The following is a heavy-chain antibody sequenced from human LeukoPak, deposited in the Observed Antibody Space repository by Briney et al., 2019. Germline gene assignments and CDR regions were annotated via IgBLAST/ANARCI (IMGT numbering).Heavy chain of an antibody. CDR2: IYYSGNT. CDR3: ARSVSGYDYYFDY. Sequence: SETLSLTCTVSGGSVSSGSYYWSWIRQPPGKGLEWTGHIYYSGNTNYNPSLRSRVTISVDTSKNQFSLKLSSVTAADTAVYYCARSVSGYDYYFDYWGQGTLVTVSS. J-gene: IGHJ4*02. V-gene: IGHV4-61*01. D-gene: IGHD5-12*01. CDR1: GGSVSSGSYY.